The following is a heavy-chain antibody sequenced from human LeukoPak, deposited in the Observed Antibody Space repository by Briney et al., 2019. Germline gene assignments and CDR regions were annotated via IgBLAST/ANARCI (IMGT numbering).Heavy chain of an antibody. CDR2: ISASGGST. CDR3: AKAFTVTRVYNCLDP. Sequence: GGSLRLSCAASGFTFSSYAMSWVRPARGKGLEGVSGISASGGSTYYADSVKGRFTISRDNSKNTLYLQMNSLRAEDTAVYYCAKAFTVTRVYNCLDPWGQGTLVTVSS. V-gene: IGHV3-23*01. D-gene: IGHD4-17*01. CDR1: GFTFSSYA. J-gene: IGHJ5*02.